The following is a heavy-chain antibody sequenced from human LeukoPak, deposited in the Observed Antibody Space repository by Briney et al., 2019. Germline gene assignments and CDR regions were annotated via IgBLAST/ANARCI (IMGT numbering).Heavy chain of an antibody. V-gene: IGHV4-4*07. Sequence: SETLSLTCTVSGGSISTYHWSWIRQPAGKGLEWIGRIYTSGSTSYSPSLKSRVTISVDKSKSQFSLKLRSVTAADTAVYYCARDLDHCDGTNCHNWFDPWGQGTLVTVSS. D-gene: IGHD2/OR15-2a*01. J-gene: IGHJ5*02. CDR1: GGSISTYH. CDR3: ARDLDHCDGTNCHNWFDP. CDR2: IYTSGST.